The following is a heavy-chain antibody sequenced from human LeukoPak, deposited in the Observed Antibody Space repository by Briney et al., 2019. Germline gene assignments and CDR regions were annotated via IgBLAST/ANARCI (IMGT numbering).Heavy chain of an antibody. D-gene: IGHD3-22*01. CDR2: IYHSGST. CDR1: GGSISSSNW. J-gene: IGHJ4*02. V-gene: IGHV4-4*02. Sequence: PSETLSLTCAVSGGSISSSNWWSWVRQPPGKGLEWIGEIYHSGSTNYNPSLKSRVTISVDKSKNQFSLKLSSVTAADTAVYYCARDLGYDSSGYYQDYWGQGTLVTVSS. CDR3: ARDLGYDSSGYYQDY.